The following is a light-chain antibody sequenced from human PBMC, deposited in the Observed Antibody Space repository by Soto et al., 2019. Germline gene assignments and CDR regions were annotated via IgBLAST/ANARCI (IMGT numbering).Light chain of an antibody. Sequence: QSVLTQSPSASASLGASVKLTCTLSSGHSNYAIAWHQQQPEKGPRYLMKVNSDGSHSKGDGIPDRFSGSSSGAERFLTISSLQSEDEADYYCQTWGTGIFVFFGGGTKLTVL. CDR2: VNSDGSH. J-gene: IGLJ2*01. V-gene: IGLV4-69*01. CDR3: QTWGTGIFVF. CDR1: SGHSNYA.